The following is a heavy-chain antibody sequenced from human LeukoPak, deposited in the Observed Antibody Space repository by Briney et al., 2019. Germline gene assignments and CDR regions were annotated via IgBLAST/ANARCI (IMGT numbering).Heavy chain of an antibody. CDR3: ARGRDTVLRGERGYYYYMDV. Sequence: GGSLRLSCAASGFTFSSYGMHWVRQAPGKGLEWVAVISYDGSNKYYADSVKGRFTISRDNSKNTLYLQMNSLRAEDTAVYYCARGRDTVLRGERGYYYYMDVWDKGATVTVSS. J-gene: IGHJ6*03. CDR1: GFTFSSYG. D-gene: IGHD3-10*01. V-gene: IGHV3-30*03. CDR2: ISYDGSNK.